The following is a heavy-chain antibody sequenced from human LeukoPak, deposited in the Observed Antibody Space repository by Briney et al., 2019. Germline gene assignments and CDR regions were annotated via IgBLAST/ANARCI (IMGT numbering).Heavy chain of an antibody. CDR3: ARVSGDHAFDI. CDR2: INWNGGSA. V-gene: IGHV3-20*01. J-gene: IGHJ3*02. CDR1: GFTFDDYG. D-gene: IGHD7-27*01. Sequence: GGSLRLSCAASGFTFDDYGMSWVRQAPGKGLEWVSGINWNGGSAGYADSVKGRFTISRDNAKNSLYLQMNSLRAEDTALYHCARVSGDHAFDIWGQGTMVTVSS.